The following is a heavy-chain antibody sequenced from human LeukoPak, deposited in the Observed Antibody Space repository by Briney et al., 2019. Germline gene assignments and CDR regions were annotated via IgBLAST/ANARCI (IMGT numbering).Heavy chain of an antibody. CDR3: ARHYDSSGYYYTAEAYFDY. CDR1: GFTFSSYS. V-gene: IGHV3-7*01. J-gene: IGHJ4*02. D-gene: IGHD3-22*01. CDR2: IKQDGSDK. Sequence: GGSLRLSCAASGFTFSSYSMNWVRQAPGKGLEWVGNIKQDGSDKNYMDSVKGRFTISRDNTKNSLYLQMNSLRAEDTAVYYCARHYDSSGYYYTAEAYFDYWGQGTLVTVSS.